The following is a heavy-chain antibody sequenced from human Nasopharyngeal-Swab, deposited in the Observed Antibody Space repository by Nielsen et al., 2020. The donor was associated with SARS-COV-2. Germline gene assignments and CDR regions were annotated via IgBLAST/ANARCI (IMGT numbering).Heavy chain of an antibody. CDR2: ISYDGSNK. J-gene: IGHJ4*02. CDR1: GFTFSSYA. V-gene: IGHV3-30-3*01. CDR3: AQSSSPMYHFDY. D-gene: IGHD6-13*01. Sequence: GGSLRLSCAASGFTFSSYAMHWVRQAPGKGLEWVAVISYDGSNKYYADSVKGRFTISRDNSKNTLYLQMNSLRAEDTAVYYCAQSSSPMYHFDYWGQGTLVTVSS.